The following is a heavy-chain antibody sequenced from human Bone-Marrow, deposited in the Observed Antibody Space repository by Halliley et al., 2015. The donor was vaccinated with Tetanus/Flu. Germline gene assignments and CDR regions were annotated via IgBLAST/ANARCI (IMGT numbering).Heavy chain of an antibody. CDR2: IYNSGDT. J-gene: IGHJ4*02. Sequence: LRLSCTVSGGSISNYYWSWIRQPPGKGLEWIAYIYNSGDTNHNPSLKSRVTISVDTSKNQFSLRLTSVTAADTGVYYCAGDDDVWGSPGHWGQGTLVTVSS. CDR1: GGSISNYY. V-gene: IGHV4-59*01. D-gene: IGHD3-16*01. CDR3: AGDDDVWGSPGH.